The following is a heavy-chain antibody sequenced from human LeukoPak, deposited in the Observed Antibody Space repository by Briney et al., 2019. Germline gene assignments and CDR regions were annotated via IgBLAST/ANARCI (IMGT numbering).Heavy chain of an antibody. CDR3: ARDRVRALGYCSSTSCYAAWDAFDI. D-gene: IGHD2-2*01. J-gene: IGHJ3*02. CDR1: GGSISSGGYY. Sequence: SQTLSLTCTVSGGSISSGGYYWSWIRQPPGKGLEWIGYIYHSGSTYYNPSLKSRVTISVDRSKNQFSLKLSSVTAADTAVYYCARDRVRALGYCSSTSCYAAWDAFDIWGQGTMVTVSS. V-gene: IGHV4-30-2*01. CDR2: IYHSGST.